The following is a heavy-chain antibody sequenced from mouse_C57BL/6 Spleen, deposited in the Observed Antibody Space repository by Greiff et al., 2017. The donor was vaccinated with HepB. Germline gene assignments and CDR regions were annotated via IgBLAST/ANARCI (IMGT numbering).Heavy chain of an antibody. J-gene: IGHJ2*01. CDR2: IDPSDSYT. CDR1: GYTFTSYW. V-gene: IGHV1-69*01. CDR3: ARGGTAQDY. D-gene: IGHD3-2*02. Sequence: QVQLQQPGAELVMPGASVKLSCKASGYTFTSYWLHWVEQRPGQGLEWIGEIDPSDSYTNYNQKFKVKSTLTVDKSASTAYMQLSSLTSEDSAVYYCARGGTAQDYWGQGTTLTVSS.